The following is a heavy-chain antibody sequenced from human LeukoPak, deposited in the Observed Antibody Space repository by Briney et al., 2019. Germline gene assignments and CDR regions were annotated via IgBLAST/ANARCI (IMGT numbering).Heavy chain of an antibody. D-gene: IGHD6-13*01. CDR2: IKSKTDGGTT. V-gene: IGHV3-15*07. CDR3: TTGGSSWSYYYYGMDV. CDR1: GFTFSSYW. Sequence: GGSLRLSCAASGFTFSSYWMNWVRQAPGKGLEWVGRIKSKTDGGTTDYAAPVKGRFTISRDDSKNTLYLQMNSLKTEDTAVYYCTTGGSSWSYYYYGMDVWGQGTTVTVSS. J-gene: IGHJ6*02.